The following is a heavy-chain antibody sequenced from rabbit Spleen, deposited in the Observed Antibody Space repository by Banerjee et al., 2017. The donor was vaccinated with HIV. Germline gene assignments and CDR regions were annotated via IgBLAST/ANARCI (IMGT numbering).Heavy chain of an antibody. CDR3: ARDDGSYDYIDGYFRL. D-gene: IGHD6-1*01. CDR2: IDGDSRGNT. Sequence: QEQLVESGGGLVKPGASLTLTCEASGFPFSEKAVMCWVRQAPGKGLEWIGCIDGDSRGNTHYASWAKGRFTITKTSSTTVTLQMTSLTVADTATYFCARDDGSYDYIDGYFRLWGPGTLVTVS. J-gene: IGHJ4*01. CDR1: GFPFSEKAV. V-gene: IGHV1S45*01.